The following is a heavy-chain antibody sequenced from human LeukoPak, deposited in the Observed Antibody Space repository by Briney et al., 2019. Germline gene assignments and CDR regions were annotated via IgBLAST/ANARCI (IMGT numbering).Heavy chain of an antibody. CDR3: ARDQTAYGSGSYHEYYYYYGMDV. V-gene: IGHV3-48*03. J-gene: IGHJ6*02. D-gene: IGHD3-10*01. CDR1: GFTFSSYE. Sequence: PGGSLRLSCAASGFTFSSYEMNWVRQAPGKGLEWVSYISSSGSTIYYADSVKGRFTISRDNAKNSLYLQMNSLRAEDTAVYYCARDQTAYGSGSYHEYYYYYGMDVWGQGTTVTVSS. CDR2: ISSSGSTI.